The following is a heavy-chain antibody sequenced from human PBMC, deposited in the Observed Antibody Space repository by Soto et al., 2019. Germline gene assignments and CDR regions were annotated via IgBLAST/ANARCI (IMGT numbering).Heavy chain of an antibody. CDR2: ISGSGGST. CDR3: AKVVIRPTVYFDY. J-gene: IGHJ4*02. CDR1: GFTFSSYA. V-gene: IGHV3-23*01. D-gene: IGHD3-22*01. Sequence: SCAASGFTFSSYAMSWVLGAPGKGLEWVSAISGSGGSTYYADSVKGRFTISRDDSKNTLYLQMNSLRAEDTAVYYCAKVVIRPTVYFDYWGQGTLVTVSS.